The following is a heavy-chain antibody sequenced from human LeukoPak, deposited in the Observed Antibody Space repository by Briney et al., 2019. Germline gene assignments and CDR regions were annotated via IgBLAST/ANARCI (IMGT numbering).Heavy chain of an antibody. V-gene: IGHV4-39*07. CDR2: IHYSGST. CDR1: GGSISSSSYY. J-gene: IGHJ4*02. CDR3: ASSSSSSLGY. D-gene: IGHD6-6*01. Sequence: SETLSLTCTVSGGSISSSSYYWGWIRQPPGKGLEWIGSIHYSGSTNYNPSLKSRVTISVDTSKNQFSLKLSSVTAADTAVYYCASSSSSSLGYWGQGTLVTVSS.